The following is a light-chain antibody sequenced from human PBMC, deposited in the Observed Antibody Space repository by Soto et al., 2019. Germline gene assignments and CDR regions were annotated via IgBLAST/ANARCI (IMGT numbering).Light chain of an antibody. Sequence: QPVLTQPPSVSGAPGQRVTISGTGSSSNIGAGYDVHWYQQVPGTAPKLLIHGNSNRPSGVPDRFSGSKSGTSASLAITGLQAEDEADYYCQSYDSSLSGWVFGGGTKLTVL. CDR2: GNS. J-gene: IGLJ3*02. CDR1: SSNIGAGYD. V-gene: IGLV1-40*01. CDR3: QSYDSSLSGWV.